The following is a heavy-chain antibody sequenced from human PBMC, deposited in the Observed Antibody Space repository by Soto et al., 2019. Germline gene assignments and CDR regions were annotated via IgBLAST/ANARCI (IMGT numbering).Heavy chain of an antibody. CDR3: ARRSGYYLIDDY. D-gene: IGHD3-22*01. CDR1: GYTFTSYA. J-gene: IGHJ4*02. CDR2: INAGNGNT. V-gene: IGHV1-3*01. Sequence: ASVKVSCKASGYTFTSYAMHWVRQAPGQRLEWMGWINAGNGNTKYSQKFQGRVTITRDTSASTAYMELSSLRSEDTAVYYCARRSGYYLIDDYWGQGTLVNVSS.